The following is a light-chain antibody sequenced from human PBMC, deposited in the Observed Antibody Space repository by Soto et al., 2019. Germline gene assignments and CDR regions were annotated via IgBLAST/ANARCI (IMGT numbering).Light chain of an antibody. J-gene: IGKJ1*01. V-gene: IGKV1-5*01. CDR3: QQYNSLTWT. Sequence: DIQMTQSPSTLSASVGDRVTITCRASQSISSWLAWYQQKPGKAPKLLIYDASSLESGVPSRFSGSGSGTEFTLTISSLQPVDFATYYCQQYNSLTWTFGQGTKVEIK. CDR1: QSISSW. CDR2: DAS.